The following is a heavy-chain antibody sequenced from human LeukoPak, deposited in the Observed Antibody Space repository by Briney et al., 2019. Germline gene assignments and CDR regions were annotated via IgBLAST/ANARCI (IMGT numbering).Heavy chain of an antibody. D-gene: IGHD4-23*01. CDR2: ITRGGEVT. CDR1: GFTFSGYA. Sequence: GGSLRLSCAASGFTFSGYAMSWVRQAPGKGLEWVSAITRGGEVTYYADSVKGRFSISRDNSKNTLYLQMSSLRGGDTAIYYCAHCDYDGNAGPYDHWGQGTLVTVSS. J-gene: IGHJ4*02. V-gene: IGHV3-23*01. CDR3: AHCDYDGNAGPYDH.